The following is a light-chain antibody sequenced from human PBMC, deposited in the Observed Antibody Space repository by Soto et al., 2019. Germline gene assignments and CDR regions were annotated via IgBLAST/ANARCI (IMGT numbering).Light chain of an antibody. CDR3: SSYTTSSTQV. J-gene: IGLJ3*02. CDR2: EVS. CDR1: SSDVGYYNY. Sequence: QSALTQPASVSGSPGQSITISRTGTSSDVGYYNYVSWYQHHPGKVPKLMIYEVSNRPSGVSNRFSGSKSGNTASLTISGLQAEDEADYYCSSYTTSSTQVFGGGTKLTVL. V-gene: IGLV2-14*01.